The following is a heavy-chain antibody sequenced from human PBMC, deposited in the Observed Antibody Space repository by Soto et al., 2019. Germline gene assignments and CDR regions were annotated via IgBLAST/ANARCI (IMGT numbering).Heavy chain of an antibody. CDR1: GGSISSYY. CDR2: IYYSGST. Sequence: SETLSLTCTVSGGSISSYYWSWIRQPPGKGLEWIGYIYYSGSTNYNPSLKSRVTISVDTSKNQFSLKLNSMTAADTAVYYCAKHNYGSGSTYFDYWGQGTLVTVSS. D-gene: IGHD3-10*01. CDR3: AKHNYGSGSTYFDY. J-gene: IGHJ4*02. V-gene: IGHV4-59*08.